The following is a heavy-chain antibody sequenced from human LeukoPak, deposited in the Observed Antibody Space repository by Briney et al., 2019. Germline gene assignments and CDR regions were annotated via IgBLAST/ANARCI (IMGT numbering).Heavy chain of an antibody. Sequence: PSETLSLTCAVYGGSFSGYYWSWIRQPPGKELEWIGEINHSGSTNYNPSLKSRVTISVDTSKNQFSLKLSSVTAADTAVYYCARGDGERLAAFDIWGQGTMVTVSS. J-gene: IGHJ3*02. CDR1: GGSFSGYY. D-gene: IGHD4-17*01. V-gene: IGHV4-34*01. CDR3: ARGDGERLAAFDI. CDR2: INHSGST.